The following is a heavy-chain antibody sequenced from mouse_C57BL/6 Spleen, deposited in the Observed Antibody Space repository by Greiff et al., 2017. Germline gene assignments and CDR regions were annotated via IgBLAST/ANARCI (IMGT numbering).Heavy chain of an antibody. J-gene: IGHJ3*01. V-gene: IGHV1-82*01. CDR3: ARGRYSNYVGFAY. D-gene: IGHD2-5*01. Sequence: QVQLQQSGPELVKPGASVKISCKASGYAFSSSWMNWVKQRPGKGLEWIGRIYPGDGDTNYNGKFKGKATLTADKSSSTAYMQLSSLTSEGSAVYFCARGRYSNYVGFAYWGQGTLVTVSA. CDR2: IYPGDGDT. CDR1: GYAFSSSW.